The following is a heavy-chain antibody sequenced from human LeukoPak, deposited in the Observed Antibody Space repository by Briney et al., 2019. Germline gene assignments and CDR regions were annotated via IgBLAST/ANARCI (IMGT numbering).Heavy chain of an antibody. D-gene: IGHD6-13*01. V-gene: IGHV4-59*01. J-gene: IGHJ3*01. CDR1: GGSISSYY. Sequence: SETLSLTCTVSGGSISSYYWSWVRQPPGKGLEWIGFVYYTGSTNYSPSLKSRVTISVDTSKNQFSLKLRSVTAADTAVYYCARISSSNWYNERGAFDVWGHGTMVTVSS. CDR2: VYYTGST. CDR3: ARISSSNWYNERGAFDV.